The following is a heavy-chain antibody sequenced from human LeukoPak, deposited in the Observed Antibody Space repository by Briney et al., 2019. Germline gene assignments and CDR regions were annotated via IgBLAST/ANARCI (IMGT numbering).Heavy chain of an antibody. J-gene: IGHJ6*02. CDR1: GFTFSSYW. Sequence: GGSLRLSCAASGFTFSSYWMHWVRQAPGKGLVWVSRIKSDGSSTSYADSVKGRFTISTDNAKNTLYLQMNSLRAEDTAVYYCARSYDMDVWGQGTTVTVSS. V-gene: IGHV3-74*01. CDR3: ARSYDMDV. CDR2: IKSDGSST.